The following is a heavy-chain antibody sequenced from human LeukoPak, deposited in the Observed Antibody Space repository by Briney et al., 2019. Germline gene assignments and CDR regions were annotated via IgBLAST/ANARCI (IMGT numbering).Heavy chain of an antibody. D-gene: IGHD6-13*01. CDR3: ARDIGYSSRD. Sequence: PXGSLRLSCAASGFTFSSFWMHWVRQAXGKGLVWVSRINTDGSSTSYADSVKGRFTISRDNAKNTLYLQMNSLRAEDTAVYYCARDIGYSSRDWGQGTLVTVSS. V-gene: IGHV3-74*01. CDR1: GFTFSSFW. CDR2: INTDGSST. J-gene: IGHJ4*02.